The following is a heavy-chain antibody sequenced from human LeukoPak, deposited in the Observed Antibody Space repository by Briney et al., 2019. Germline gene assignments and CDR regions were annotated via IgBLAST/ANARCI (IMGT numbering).Heavy chain of an antibody. Sequence: PGGSLRLSCAASGFTFSSYSMNWVRQAPGKGLEWVSSISSSSSYIYYADSVKGRFTISRDNAKNTLSLQMNSLRAEDTAVYYCAKEENSSWTHWGQGNLVTVSS. D-gene: IGHD6-13*01. CDR1: GFTFSSYS. CDR3: AKEENSSWTH. V-gene: IGHV3-21*01. J-gene: IGHJ4*02. CDR2: ISSSSSYI.